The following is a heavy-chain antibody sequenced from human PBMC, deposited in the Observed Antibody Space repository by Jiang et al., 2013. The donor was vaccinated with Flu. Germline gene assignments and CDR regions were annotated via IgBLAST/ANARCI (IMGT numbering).Heavy chain of an antibody. D-gene: IGHD3-9*01. CDR2: INVGNGDT. J-gene: IGHJ4*02. Sequence: SGAEVKKPGASVKVSCKASGYTFTRYAIHWVRQAPGQRLEWMGWINVGNGDTKYSEKFQGRVTISRDTSASTAYMELSSLRSEDTAVYYCGRLSYGDILTNWGQGTLVTVSS. CDR3: GRLSYGDILTN. CDR1: GYTFTRYA. V-gene: IGHV1-3*01.